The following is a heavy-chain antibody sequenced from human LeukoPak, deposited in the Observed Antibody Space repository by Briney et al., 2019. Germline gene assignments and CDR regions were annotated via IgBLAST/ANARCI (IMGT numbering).Heavy chain of an antibody. CDR1: GFTFSSYA. CDR2: ISGSGGST. D-gene: IGHD3/OR15-3a*01. J-gene: IGHJ4*02. V-gene: IGHV3-23*01. CDR3: AKRGVVIRVFLVGFHKEAYYFES. Sequence: PGGFLRLSCAASGFTFSSYAMSWVRQAPGKGLEWVSAISGSGGSTYYADSVKGRFTISRDNSKNTLYLQMNSLRAEDTAVYYCAKRGVVIRVFLVGFHKEAYYFESWGQGALVTVSS.